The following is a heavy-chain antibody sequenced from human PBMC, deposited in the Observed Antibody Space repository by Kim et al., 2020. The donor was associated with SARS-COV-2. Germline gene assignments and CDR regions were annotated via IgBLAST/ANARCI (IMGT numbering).Heavy chain of an antibody. CDR3: ALPLSWQVRGVIEYYYGMDV. D-gene: IGHD3-10*01. Sequence: SETLSLTCTVSGGSISSSSYYWGWIRQPPGKGLEWIGSIYYSGSTYYNPSLKSRVTISVDTSKNQFSLKLSSVTAADTAVYYCALPLSWQVRGVIEYYYGMDVWGQGTTVTVSS. CDR2: IYYSGST. J-gene: IGHJ6*02. V-gene: IGHV4-39*01. CDR1: GGSISSSSYY.